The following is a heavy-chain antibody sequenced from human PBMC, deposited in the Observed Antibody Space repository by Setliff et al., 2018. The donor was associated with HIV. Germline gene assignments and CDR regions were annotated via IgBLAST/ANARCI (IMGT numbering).Heavy chain of an antibody. Sequence: PGESLKISCKGSGYSFTNYWIAWVRQVSGKGLELMGIIFPADSDTRYSPSFQGQVTISADKSISTAYLQWSSLKASDSAVYYCVRASDPSHLMPPTYHYYYMDVWGKGTTVTVSS. J-gene: IGHJ6*03. CDR2: IFPADSDT. CDR3: VRASDPSHLMPPTYHYYYMDV. V-gene: IGHV5-51*01. CDR1: GYSFTNYW. D-gene: IGHD2-2*01.